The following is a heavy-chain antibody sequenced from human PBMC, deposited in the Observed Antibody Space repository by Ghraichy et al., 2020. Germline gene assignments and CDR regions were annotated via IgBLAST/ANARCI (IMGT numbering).Heavy chain of an antibody. CDR3: ARYPGIEVTGRYFQH. J-gene: IGHJ1*01. D-gene: IGHD6-19*01. CDR1: GYTFTDYF. Sequence: ASVKVSCKASGYTFTDYFMHWLRQAPGQGPEWMGWINLRSGATNYAQKFKGRVTMTRDTPISAAYMELSSLRSDDTAVYFCARYPGIEVTGRYFQHWGQGTLVNVSS. V-gene: IGHV1-2*02. CDR2: INLRSGAT.